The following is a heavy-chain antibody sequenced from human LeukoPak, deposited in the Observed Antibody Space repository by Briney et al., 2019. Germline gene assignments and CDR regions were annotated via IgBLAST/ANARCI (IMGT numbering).Heavy chain of an antibody. CDR2: ISYDGSNK. V-gene: IGHV3-30*18. CDR1: GFTFSSYG. Sequence: GGSLRLSCAASGFTFSSYGMHWVRQAPGKGLEWVAVISYDGSNKYYADSVKGRFTISRDNSKNTLYLQMNSLRAEDTAVYYCAKRDSSWYPNYDYWGQGTLVTVSS. D-gene: IGHD6-13*01. J-gene: IGHJ4*02. CDR3: AKRDSSWYPNYDY.